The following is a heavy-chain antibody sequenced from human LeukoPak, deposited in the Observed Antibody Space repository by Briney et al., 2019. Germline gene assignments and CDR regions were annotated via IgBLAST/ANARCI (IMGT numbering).Heavy chain of an antibody. Sequence: GGSLRLSCAASRFAFSNYAMHWVRQAPGKGLEWVAVISYDGSNKYYADSVKGRFTISRDNSKNTLYLQMNSLRAEDTAVYYCAKDYYDSSGYYSYNSFDPWGQGTLVTVSS. CDR1: RFAFSNYA. CDR3: AKDYYDSSGYYSYNSFDP. D-gene: IGHD3-22*01. V-gene: IGHV3-30-3*01. J-gene: IGHJ5*02. CDR2: ISYDGSNK.